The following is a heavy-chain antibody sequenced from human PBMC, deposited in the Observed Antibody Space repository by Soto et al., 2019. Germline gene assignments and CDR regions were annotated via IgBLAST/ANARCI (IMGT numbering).Heavy chain of an antibody. CDR3: AREATGLVVLEYYFDY. D-gene: IGHD2-8*02. CDR2: TYYRSKWYN. J-gene: IGHJ4*02. CDR1: GDSVSSNSAA. V-gene: IGHV6-1*01. Sequence: KQSPTLSLTCAISGDSVSSNSAAWNWIRQSPSRGLEWLGRTYYRSKWYNDYAVSVKSRITINPDTSKNQFSLQLNSVTPEDTAVYYCAREATGLVVLEYYFDYWGQGTLVTVSS.